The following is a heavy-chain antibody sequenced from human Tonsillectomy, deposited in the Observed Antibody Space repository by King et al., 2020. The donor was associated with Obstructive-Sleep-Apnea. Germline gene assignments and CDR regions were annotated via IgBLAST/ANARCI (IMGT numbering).Heavy chain of an antibody. CDR1: GHTFTSYY. CDR3: ATDRGVAGFDY. J-gene: IGHJ4*02. D-gene: IGHD3-10*01. V-gene: IGHV1-46*01. Sequence: VQLVESGAEVKKPGASVKVSCKASGHTFTSYYFHWVRQAPGQGLEWMGIINPSDGDTTYAQKFQDRFTLTRDTSTSTVYMELSSLRSEDTAVFYCATDRGVAGFDYWGQGTLVTVSS. CDR2: INPSDGDT.